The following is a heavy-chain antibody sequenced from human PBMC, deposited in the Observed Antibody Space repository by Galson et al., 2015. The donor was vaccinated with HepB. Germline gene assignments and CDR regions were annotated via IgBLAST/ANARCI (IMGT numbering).Heavy chain of an antibody. CDR1: GYTFTSYY. J-gene: IGHJ4*02. V-gene: IGHV1-46*04. CDR3: ARESSSRYAGGVDY. CDR2: INPSGGTT. Sequence: SVKVSCKASGYTFTSYYMHWVRQAPGQGLEWMGIINPSGGTTSYAQKLQGRVTMTRDPSTSTVYMELSSLRSEDTAVYYCARESSSRYAGGVDYWGQGTLVTVSS. D-gene: IGHD2-2*01.